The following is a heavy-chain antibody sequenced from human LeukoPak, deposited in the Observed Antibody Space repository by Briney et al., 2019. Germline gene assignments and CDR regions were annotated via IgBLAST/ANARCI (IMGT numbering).Heavy chain of an antibody. CDR1: GDSISSSHYY. CDR2: IYSGGET. Sequence: SETLSLTCTVSGDSISSSHYYWGWIRQSPGKGLEWIGSIYSGGETHYNPSLNSRVTIFLDTSENRFSLNLISVTATDTAVYYCVRDYSNFVQGDWGQGTLVTVSS. J-gene: IGHJ4*02. D-gene: IGHD4-11*01. V-gene: IGHV4-39*02. CDR3: VRDYSNFVQGD.